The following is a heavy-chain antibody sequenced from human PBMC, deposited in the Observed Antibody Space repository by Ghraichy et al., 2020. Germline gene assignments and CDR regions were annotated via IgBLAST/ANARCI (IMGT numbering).Heavy chain of an antibody. CDR3: ARPLTARGYYYYYGMDV. Sequence: LRLSCAVYGGSFSGYYWSWIRQPPGKGLEWIGEINHSGSTNYNPSLKSRVTISVDTSKNQFSLKLSSVTAADTAVYYCARPLTARGYYYYYGMDVWGQGTTVTVSS. CDR1: GGSFSGYY. J-gene: IGHJ6*02. CDR2: INHSGST. D-gene: IGHD6-6*01. V-gene: IGHV4-34*01.